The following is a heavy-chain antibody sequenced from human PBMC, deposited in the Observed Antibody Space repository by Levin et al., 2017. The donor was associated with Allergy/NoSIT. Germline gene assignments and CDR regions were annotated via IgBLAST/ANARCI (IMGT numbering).Heavy chain of an antibody. Sequence: SGPTLVKPTQTLTLTCTFSGFSLSTSGMCVSWIRQPPGKALEWLALIDWDDDKYYSTSLKTRLTISKDTSKNQVVLTMTNMDPVDTATYYCARNKGAVVTGGRYYYYGMDVWGQGTTVTVSS. CDR1: GFSLSTSGMC. J-gene: IGHJ6*02. CDR3: ARNKGAVVTGGRYYYYGMDV. D-gene: IGHD2-21*02. V-gene: IGHV2-70*01. CDR2: IDWDDDK.